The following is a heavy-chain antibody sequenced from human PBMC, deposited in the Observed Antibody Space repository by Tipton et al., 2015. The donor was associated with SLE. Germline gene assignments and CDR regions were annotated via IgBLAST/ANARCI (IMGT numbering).Heavy chain of an antibody. Sequence: TLSLTCTVSGGSISSGGYYWSWIRQHPGKGLEWIGYIYYSGSTYYNPSLKSRVTISVDTSKNLFSLKLSSVTAADTAVYYCARETYYDYIWGSYRYTAEYFQHWGQGTLVTVSS. V-gene: IGHV4-31*03. D-gene: IGHD3-16*02. CDR2: IYYSGST. CDR1: GGSISSGGYY. J-gene: IGHJ1*01. CDR3: ARETYYDYIWGSYRYTAEYFQH.